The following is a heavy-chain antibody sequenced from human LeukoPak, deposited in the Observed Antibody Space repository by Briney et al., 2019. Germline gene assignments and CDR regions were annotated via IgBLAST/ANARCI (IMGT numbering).Heavy chain of an antibody. CDR2: MYYSGST. J-gene: IGHJ6*02. CDR1: GGSISSSDYF. D-gene: IGHD1-1*01. CDR3: ARDWNLWPYYGMDV. Sequence: PSETPSLTCTVSGGSISSSDYFWGWIRQPPGKGLEWIGTMYYSGSTYSNPSLKSRVTISVDTSKNQFSLKLSSVTAADTAVYYCARDWNLWPYYGMDVWGQGTTVTVSS. V-gene: IGHV4-39*07.